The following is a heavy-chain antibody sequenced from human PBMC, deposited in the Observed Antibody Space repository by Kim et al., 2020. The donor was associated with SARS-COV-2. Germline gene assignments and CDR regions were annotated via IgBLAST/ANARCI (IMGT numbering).Heavy chain of an antibody. Sequence: GGSLRLSCAASGFTFSSNYMSWVRQAPGKGLEWVSVIYSGGSTSYSDSVKGRFTISRDNSKNTLYLQMNSLRAEDTAVYYCARDRGHWYVMDVWGQGTTVTVSS. J-gene: IGHJ6*02. CDR1: GFTFSSNY. D-gene: IGHD1-1*01. CDR2: IYSGGST. V-gene: IGHV3-53*01. CDR3: ARDRGHWYVMDV.